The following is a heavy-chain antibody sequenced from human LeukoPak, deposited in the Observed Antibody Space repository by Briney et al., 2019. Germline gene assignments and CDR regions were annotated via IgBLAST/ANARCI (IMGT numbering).Heavy chain of an antibody. CDR2: IRSKANSYAT. Sequence: GGSLRLSCAASGFTFSGSAMHWVRQASGKGLEWVGHIRSKANSYATAYAASVRGRFTISRDDSKNTAYLQMSSLKTEDTAVYYCTRLGGGYGVLDIWGQGTLVTVSS. CDR3: TRLGGGYGVLDI. D-gene: IGHD5-12*01. V-gene: IGHV3-73*01. CDR1: GFTFSGSA. J-gene: IGHJ4*02.